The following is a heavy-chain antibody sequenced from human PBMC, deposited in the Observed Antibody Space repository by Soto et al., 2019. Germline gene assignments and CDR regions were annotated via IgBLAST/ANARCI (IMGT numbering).Heavy chain of an antibody. CDR1: EFGFSRYA. Sequence: GGSLRLSCVGSEFGFSRYAMTWFRQAAGKGLQWVAGLGPDGRNTFYGESVRGRFTISRDNSRNTLYLQMSSRRAEDTAVYFCVKQMTTWTDSFFDFWGQGIQVTVSS. D-gene: IGHD4-17*01. CDR3: VKQMTTWTDSFFDF. V-gene: IGHV3-23*01. CDR2: LGPDGRNT. J-gene: IGHJ4*02.